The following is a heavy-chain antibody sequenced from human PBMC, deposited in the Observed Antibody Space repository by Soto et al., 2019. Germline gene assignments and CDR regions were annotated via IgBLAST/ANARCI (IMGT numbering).Heavy chain of an antibody. V-gene: IGHV4-39*01. CDR2: IYYSGST. CDR3: AGGYYDFWSGYYSGFDY. J-gene: IGHJ4*02. CDR1: GGSISSSSYY. Sequence: QLQLQESGPGLVKPSETLSLTCTVSGGSISSSSYYWGWIRQPPGKGLEWIGSIYYSGSTYYNPSLKIRVTISVDPSKNQFSRKLSSVTAADTAVYYCAGGYYDFWSGYYSGFDYWGQGTLVTVSS. D-gene: IGHD3-3*01.